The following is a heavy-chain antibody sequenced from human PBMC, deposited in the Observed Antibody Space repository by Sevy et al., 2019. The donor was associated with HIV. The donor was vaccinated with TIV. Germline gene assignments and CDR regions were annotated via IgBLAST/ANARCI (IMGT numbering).Heavy chain of an antibody. CDR2: MNPNSGNT. CDR3: ARKYYDRSGYYVGY. CDR1: GYTFTSYD. V-gene: IGHV1-8*01. Sequence: GSVKVSCKASGYTFTSYDINWVRQATGQGLEWMGWMNPNSGNTGYAQKFQGRVTMTRNTSISTAYMELSSLRSEDTAVYYCARKYYDRSGYYVGYWGQGTLVTVSS. D-gene: IGHD3-22*01. J-gene: IGHJ4*02.